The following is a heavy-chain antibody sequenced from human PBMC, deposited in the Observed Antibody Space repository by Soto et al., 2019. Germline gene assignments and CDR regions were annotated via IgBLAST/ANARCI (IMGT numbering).Heavy chain of an antibody. CDR1: GFTFSNYA. Sequence: HPGGSLRLSCSASGFTFSNYAMHWVRQAPGKGLEYVSAISSNGGSTYYADSVKGRFTISRDNSKNTLYLQMSSLRTEDTAVYYCVKAVFSGYYYVPFDYWGQGTLVTVSS. J-gene: IGHJ4*02. CDR3: VKAVFSGYYYVPFDY. V-gene: IGHV3-64D*06. CDR2: ISSNGGST. D-gene: IGHD3-22*01.